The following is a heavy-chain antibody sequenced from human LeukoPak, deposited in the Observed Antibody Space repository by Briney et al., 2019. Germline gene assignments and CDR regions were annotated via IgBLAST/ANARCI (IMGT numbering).Heavy chain of an antibody. D-gene: IGHD6-19*01. CDR1: GFTFSSYW. J-gene: IGHJ4*02. CDR2: IRQDGSEK. Sequence: GGSLRLSCAASGFTFSSYWMSWVRQAPGKGLEWVANIRQDGSEKYYVDSVKGRFTISRDNAKNSLYLQMNSLRAEDTAIYYCATPYARGWYGFWDYWGQGTLVTVSS. CDR3: ATPYARGWYGFWDY. V-gene: IGHV3-7*01.